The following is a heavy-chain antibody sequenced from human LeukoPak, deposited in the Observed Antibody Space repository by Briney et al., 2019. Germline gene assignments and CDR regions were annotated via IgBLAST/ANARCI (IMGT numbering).Heavy chain of an antibody. Sequence: SETLSLTCTVSGDAITSYNWNWIRQPAGKGLEWIGRIYTGGTTKYNPSLESRVTMSADTSGNQFSLKLSSVTAADTAVYYCARSAGWYWYFDLWGRGTLVTVSS. CDR3: ARSAGWYWYFDL. D-gene: IGHD6-19*01. J-gene: IGHJ2*01. V-gene: IGHV4-4*07. CDR2: IYTGGTT. CDR1: GDAITSYN.